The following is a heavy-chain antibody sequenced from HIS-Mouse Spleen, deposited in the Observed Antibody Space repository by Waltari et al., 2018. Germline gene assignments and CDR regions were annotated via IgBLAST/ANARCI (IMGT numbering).Heavy chain of an antibody. J-gene: IGHJ4*02. Sequence: QVQLQQWGAGLLTPSQTLSLPCAVYGRSFSGYYLSWIRQPPGKGLEGIGEINHSGSTNYNPSLKSRVTISVDTSKNQFSLKLSSVTAADTAVYYCARGLAARFDYWGQGTLVTVSS. CDR1: GRSFSGYY. V-gene: IGHV4-34*01. CDR2: INHSGST. D-gene: IGHD6-6*01. CDR3: ARGLAARFDY.